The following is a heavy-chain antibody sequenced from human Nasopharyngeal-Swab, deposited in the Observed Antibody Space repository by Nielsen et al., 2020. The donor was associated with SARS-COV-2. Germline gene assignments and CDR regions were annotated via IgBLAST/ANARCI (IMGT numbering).Heavy chain of an antibody. CDR3: ARGERNYDFWGGYYTAGVDYYYYMDV. D-gene: IGHD3-3*01. Sequence: WIRQPPGKGLEWRFSIYYSGSTNYNPSLKSQVTISVDTSKNQFSLKLSSVTAADTAVYYCARGERNYDFWGGYYTAGVDYYYYMDVWGKGTTVTVSS. V-gene: IGHV4-59*01. CDR2: IYYSGST. J-gene: IGHJ6*03.